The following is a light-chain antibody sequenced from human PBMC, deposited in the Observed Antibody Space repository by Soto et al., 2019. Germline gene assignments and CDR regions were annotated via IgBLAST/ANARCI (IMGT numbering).Light chain of an antibody. V-gene: IGKV1D-12*01. CDR3: QQAHIVPFT. CDR1: QSISNY. Sequence: DTQMTQSPSSVSASVGDRVTITCRASQSISNYLAWYQHKPGKAPKLLIYAASALQSGVPLRFSGSGSGTDFTLTISSLQPEDFATYFCQQAHIVPFTFGQGTRLEIK. J-gene: IGKJ5*01. CDR2: AAS.